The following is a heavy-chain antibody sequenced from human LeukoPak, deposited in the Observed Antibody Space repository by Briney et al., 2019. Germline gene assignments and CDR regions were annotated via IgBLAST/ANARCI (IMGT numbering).Heavy chain of an antibody. D-gene: IGHD1-7*01. CDR2: ISYDGSNK. J-gene: IGHJ4*02. CDR3: AAGNWNYEDYFDY. V-gene: IGHV3-30-3*01. Sequence: GRSLRLSCAASGFTFSSYAMHWVRQAPGKGLEWVAVISYDGSNKYYADSVKGRFTISRDNSKNTLYLQMNSLRAEDTAVYYCAAGNWNYEDYFDYWGQGTLVTVSS. CDR1: GFTFSSYA.